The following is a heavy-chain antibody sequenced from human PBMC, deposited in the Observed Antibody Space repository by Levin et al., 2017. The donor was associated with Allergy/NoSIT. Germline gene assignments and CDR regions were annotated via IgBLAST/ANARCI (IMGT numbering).Heavy chain of an antibody. D-gene: IGHD3-10*01. Sequence: GESLKISCAASGFTVSSSYMSWVRQAPGKGLEWVSLIYSGGSTYYADSVVKGRFTISRDNSKNMVYLQMNSLRAEDTAVYYCARVYGSGSYPWYFDLWGRGTLVTVSS. CDR1: GFTVSSSY. V-gene: IGHV3-53*01. J-gene: IGHJ2*01. CDR3: ARVYGSGSYPWYFDL. CDR2: IYSGGST.